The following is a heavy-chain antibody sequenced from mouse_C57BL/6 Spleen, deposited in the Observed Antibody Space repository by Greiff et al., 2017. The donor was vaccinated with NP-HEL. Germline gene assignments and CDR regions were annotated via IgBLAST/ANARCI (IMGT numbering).Heavy chain of an antibody. CDR2: INPSSGYT. D-gene: IGHD3-2*02. Sequence: QVQLQQSGAELARPGASVKMSCKASGYTFTSYTMHWVKQRPGQGLEWIGYINPSSGYTKYNQKFQDKATLPADKSSSTDYMQLSRLKSEDFAVYYCARGQLRLRDAMDYWGQGTSVTVSS. V-gene: IGHV1-4*01. CDR1: GYTFTSYT. J-gene: IGHJ4*01. CDR3: ARGQLRLRDAMDY.